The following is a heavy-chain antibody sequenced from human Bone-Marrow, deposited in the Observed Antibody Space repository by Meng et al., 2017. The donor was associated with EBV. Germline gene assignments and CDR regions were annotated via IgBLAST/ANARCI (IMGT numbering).Heavy chain of an antibody. J-gene: IGHJ4*02. Sequence: QVEVVRYAAEGKRPVASVKASCTASGSTFSSYDINWVRQATGQGRGWMGWMNPNRDNTGYAQKFQGRVTMTRNTSISTAYMELSSLRSEDTAVYYCARVSAGGIAVAGPAGGFDYWGQGTLVTVSS. V-gene: IGHV1-8*01. CDR2: MNPNRDNT. D-gene: IGHD6-19*01. CDR3: ARVSAGGIAVAGPAGGFDY. CDR1: GSTFSSYD.